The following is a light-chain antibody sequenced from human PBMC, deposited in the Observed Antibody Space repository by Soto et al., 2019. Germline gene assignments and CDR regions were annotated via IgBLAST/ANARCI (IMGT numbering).Light chain of an antibody. J-gene: IGLJ3*02. V-gene: IGLV2-8*01. Sequence: QSALTQPPSASGSPGQSVTISCTGTSSDVGGYNYVSWYQQHPGKAPKLMIYEVTKRPSGVPDRFSGSKSGNTASLTVSGLQAEDEADYYCMCYAGGNNWVFGGGTKVTV. CDR1: SSDVGGYNY. CDR2: EVT. CDR3: MCYAGGNNWV.